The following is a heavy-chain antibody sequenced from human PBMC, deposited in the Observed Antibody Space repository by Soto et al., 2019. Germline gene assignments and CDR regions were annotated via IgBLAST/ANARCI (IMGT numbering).Heavy chain of an antibody. V-gene: IGHV4-30-4*01. J-gene: IGHJ4*02. D-gene: IGHD3-10*01. Sequence: SETLSLTCTVSGGSISSGDYYWSWIRQPPGKGLEWIGYIYYSGSTYYNPSLKSRVTISVDTSKNQFSLKLSSVTAADTAVYYCARSGFLHYYGSGSYAYWGQGTLVTVS. CDR3: ARSGFLHYYGSGSYAY. CDR2: IYYSGST. CDR1: GGSISSGDYY.